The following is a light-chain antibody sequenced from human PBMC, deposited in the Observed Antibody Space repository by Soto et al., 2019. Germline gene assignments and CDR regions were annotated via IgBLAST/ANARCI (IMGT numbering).Light chain of an antibody. J-gene: IGKJ1*01. CDR3: QQYGSSPWT. V-gene: IGKV3-15*01. CDR1: HSVGNN. CDR2: GAL. Sequence: DRVMTQSPATLSVSPGERATLSCRASHSVGNNLAWYQQKPGQAPRLLIYGALTRAAGIPARFSGSGSGTEFTLTISSLQSEDFAVYYCQQYGSSPWTFGQGTKVEIK.